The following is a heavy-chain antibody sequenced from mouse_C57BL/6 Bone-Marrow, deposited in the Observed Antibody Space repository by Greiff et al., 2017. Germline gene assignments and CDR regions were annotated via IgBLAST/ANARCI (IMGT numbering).Heavy chain of an antibody. V-gene: IGHV1-82*01. J-gene: IGHJ2*01. CDR1: GYAFSSSW. D-gene: IGHD4-1*01. Sequence: VKLMESGPELVKPGASVKISCKASGYAFSSSWMNWVKQRPGKGLEWIGRIYPGDGDTNYNEKFKSKAILTVDTSSNTAYMQLSSLTSEDSAVFYCARSGPLGRSFDYWGQGTTLTVSS. CDR3: ARSGPLGRSFDY. CDR2: IYPGDGDT.